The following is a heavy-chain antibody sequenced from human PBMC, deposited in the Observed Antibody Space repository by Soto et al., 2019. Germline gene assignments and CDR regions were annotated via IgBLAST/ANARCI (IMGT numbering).Heavy chain of an antibody. CDR3: AKAPHAAVGQIVDYYYYYGMDV. D-gene: IGHD2-21*01. CDR1: GFKFSSYV. J-gene: IGHJ6*02. Sequence: PGGSLRLSCTTSGFKFSSYVMSWVRQAPGKGLEWLSGVSGSGSTAYYADSVKGRFTVSRDNPKNTMYLQMNGLRAEDTAVYYCAKAPHAAVGQIVDYYYYYGMDVWGQGTTVTVSS. V-gene: IGHV3-23*01. CDR2: VSGSGSTA.